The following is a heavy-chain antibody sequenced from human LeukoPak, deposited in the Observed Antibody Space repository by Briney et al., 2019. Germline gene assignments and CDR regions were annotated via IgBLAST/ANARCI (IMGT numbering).Heavy chain of an antibody. J-gene: IGHJ5*02. CDR3: ARGVSSRNYVSWFDP. V-gene: IGHV1-46*01. D-gene: IGHD1-7*01. CDR1: GYTFTSYY. Sequence: GASLKVSCKAFGYTFTSYYMHWVRQAPGQGLEWMGLFNPSGGSTSYAQKFQGRVTMTRDTSTSTVYMELSSLRSEDTAVYYCARGVSSRNYVSWFDPWGQGTLVTVSS. CDR2: FNPSGGST.